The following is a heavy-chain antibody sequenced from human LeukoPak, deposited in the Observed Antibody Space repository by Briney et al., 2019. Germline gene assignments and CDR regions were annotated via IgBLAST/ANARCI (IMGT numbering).Heavy chain of an antibody. J-gene: IGHJ6*03. D-gene: IGHD2-2*01. CDR1: GGSFSGYY. V-gene: IGHV4-34*01. CDR3: ASYCSSTSCYDMDV. CDR2: INHSGST. Sequence: SETLSLTCAVYGGSFSGYYWSWIRQPPGKGLEWIGEINHSGSTNYNPSLKSRVTISVDTSKYQFSLKLSSVTAADTAVYYCASYCSSTSCYDMDVWGKGTTVTVSS.